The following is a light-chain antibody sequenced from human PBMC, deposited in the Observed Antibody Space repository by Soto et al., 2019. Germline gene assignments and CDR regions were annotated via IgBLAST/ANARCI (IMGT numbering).Light chain of an antibody. V-gene: IGLV2-14*01. CDR1: SGDIGSYNR. J-gene: IGLJ1*01. CDR2: EVT. Sequence: QSALTQPASVSGSPGQSITISCTGTSGDIGSYNRVSWYQQHPGKAPKLIIYEVTDRPSGVSNRFSGSKSGNTASLTISGLQAEDEAEYYCSSYKTINRTACVFGTGTKLTVL. CDR3: SSYKTINRTACV.